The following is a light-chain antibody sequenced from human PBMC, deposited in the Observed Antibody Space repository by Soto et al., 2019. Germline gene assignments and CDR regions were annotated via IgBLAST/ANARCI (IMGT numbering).Light chain of an antibody. CDR1: QSVRTH. J-gene: IGKJ2*01. V-gene: IGKV3-15*01. Sequence: EVVMTQSPATLSVSPGESATLSCRASQSVRTHLAWYQQKPGQAPRLLISGASIRAADTPARFSGSGSGTEFTLTISSLQSEDFALYYCQQYDDWPPYTFGQGTKLEMK. CDR2: GAS. CDR3: QQYDDWPPYT.